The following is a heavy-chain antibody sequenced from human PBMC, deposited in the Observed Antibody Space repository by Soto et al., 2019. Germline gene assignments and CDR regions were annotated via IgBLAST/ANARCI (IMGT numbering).Heavy chain of an antibody. CDR2: IYYTGTT. V-gene: IGHV4-39*01. D-gene: IGHD4-17*01. CDR1: GASVDNNIYN. J-gene: IGHJ5*02. CDR3: ARQIWVTRIFIYADP. Sequence: QLQLQESGPGLVKPSETLSLTCSVSGASVDNNIYNWGWIRQPPGKGLEWIGNIYYTGTTYYNPSLKRRVSISVDTSKNQFFLNLSSVTAADTAVYYCARQIWVTRIFIYADPWGQGTLVTVSS.